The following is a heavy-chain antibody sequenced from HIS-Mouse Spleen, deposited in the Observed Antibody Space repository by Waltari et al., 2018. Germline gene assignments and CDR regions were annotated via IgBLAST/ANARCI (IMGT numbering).Heavy chain of an antibody. CDR1: GFTFDDYA. CDR3: AKDGRSLNY. CDR2: ISWNSGSI. V-gene: IGHV3-9*01. Sequence: EVQLVESGGGLVQPGRSLRLSCAASGFTFDDYAMPWVRQAPGKGLEWVSCISWNSGSIGYAESVKVRFTISRDNAKNSLYLQMNSLRAEDTALYYCAKDGRSLNYWGQGTLVTVSS. J-gene: IGHJ4*02.